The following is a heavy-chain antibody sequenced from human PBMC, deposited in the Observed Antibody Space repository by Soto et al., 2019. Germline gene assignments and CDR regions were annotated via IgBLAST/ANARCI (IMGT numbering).Heavy chain of an antibody. Sequence: SETLSLTCTISGGPMSNYYCSWFRQPPGKGLEWIGYIYYSGSTNYNPSLKSRVTISVDTSKNQFSLKLSSVTAADTAVYYCARDSSGYYPRFDPWGQGTLVTVSS. CDR1: GGPMSNYY. CDR3: ARDSSGYYPRFDP. J-gene: IGHJ5*02. V-gene: IGHV4-59*08. D-gene: IGHD3-22*01. CDR2: IYYSGST.